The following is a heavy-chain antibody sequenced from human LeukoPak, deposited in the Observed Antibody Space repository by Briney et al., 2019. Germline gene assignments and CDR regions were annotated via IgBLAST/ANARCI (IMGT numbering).Heavy chain of an antibody. Sequence: PSETLSLTCTVSGGSITGSHWSWLRQSAGKGLEWIGRIYSSGTTNYNPSLKSRVTMSLDTSKNQFSLRLSSMTAADTAVYYCARGAYSFDYGGQGTLVTVSS. CDR1: GGSITGSH. J-gene: IGHJ4*02. V-gene: IGHV4-4*07. CDR2: IYSSGTT. CDR3: ARGAYSFDY.